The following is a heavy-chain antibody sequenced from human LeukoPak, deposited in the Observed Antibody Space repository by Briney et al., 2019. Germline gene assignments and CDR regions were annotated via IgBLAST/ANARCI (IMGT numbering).Heavy chain of an antibody. J-gene: IGHJ4*02. V-gene: IGHV4-59*01. Sequence: SETLSLTCTVSGGSISSSYWSWSRQPPGKGLEWIGYIYYSGSTSYNPSLKSRVTISVDTSKNQFSLKLSSVTAADTAVYYCARLTWVGSSWYFDYWGQGTLVTVSS. CDR2: IYYSGST. CDR1: GGSISSSY. D-gene: IGHD6-13*01. CDR3: ARLTWVGSSWYFDY.